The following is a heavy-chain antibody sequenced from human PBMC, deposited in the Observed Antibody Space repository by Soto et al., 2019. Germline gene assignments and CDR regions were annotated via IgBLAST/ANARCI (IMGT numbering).Heavy chain of an antibody. D-gene: IGHD2-15*01. CDR2: IWYEGTTK. J-gene: IGHJ5*02. V-gene: IGHV3-33*01. Sequence: GSLRLSCVASGFTLSNYGMHWVRQAPGKCLEWIALIWYEGTTKYSTDSMKGRFSISRDQSKSTLYLQVNSLRAEDTATYYCARDVGSSVSSRWFDTWGQGTLVTVSS. CDR3: ARDVGSSVSSRWFDT. CDR1: GFTLSNYG.